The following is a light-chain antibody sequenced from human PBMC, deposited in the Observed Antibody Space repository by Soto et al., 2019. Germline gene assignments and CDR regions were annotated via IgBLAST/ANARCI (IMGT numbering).Light chain of an antibody. Sequence: EIVLTQSPATLSLSPGERATLSCRTSQSVTTNFAWYQQKPGQAPRLLIYDISNRATGIPDRCSGSGSGTAFTLTISSLEPEDVAVYDCQQRATWPPLITVGPGTKVEIK. V-gene: IGKV3-11*01. CDR3: QQRATWPPLIT. CDR2: DIS. CDR1: QSVTTN. J-gene: IGKJ3*01.